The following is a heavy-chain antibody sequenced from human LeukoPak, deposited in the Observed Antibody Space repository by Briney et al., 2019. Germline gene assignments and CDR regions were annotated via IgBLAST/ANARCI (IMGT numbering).Heavy chain of an antibody. CDR2: IYYSGST. CDR3: AREGGGYGGNPYFDY. CDR1: GGSISSYY. Sequence: PSETLSLTCTVSGGSISSYYWSWIRQPPGKGLEWIGYIYYSGSTNYNPSLKSRVTISVDTSKNQFSLKLSSVTAADTAVYYCAREGGGYGGNPYFDYWGQGTLVTVSS. V-gene: IGHV4-59*01. J-gene: IGHJ4*02. D-gene: IGHD4-23*01.